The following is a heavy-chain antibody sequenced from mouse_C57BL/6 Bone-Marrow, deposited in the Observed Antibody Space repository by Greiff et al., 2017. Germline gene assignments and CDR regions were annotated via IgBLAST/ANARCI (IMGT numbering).Heavy chain of an antibody. CDR3: AREGYYGNYAMDY. D-gene: IGHD1-1*01. CDR2: FYPRSGNT. Sequence: VLLQQSGAELARPGASVKLSCKASGSTFTSYGISWVKQRTGQGLEWIGEFYPRSGNTYYTEKFKGKATLTATKSSSTAYMELRNLTSEDAAVYFCAREGYYGNYAMDYWGQGTSDTVSS. CDR1: GSTFTSYG. J-gene: IGHJ4*01. V-gene: IGHV1-81*01.